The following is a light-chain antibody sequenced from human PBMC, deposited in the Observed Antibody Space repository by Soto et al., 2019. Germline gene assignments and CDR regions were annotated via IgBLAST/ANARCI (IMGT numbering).Light chain of an antibody. CDR1: QSIKSW. CDR2: KAS. V-gene: IGKV1-5*03. CDR3: QQYNSYRT. J-gene: IGKJ1*01. Sequence: DIQMTQSPSTLSASVGDRVTFTCRASQSIKSWLAWYQQKPGKAPKLLIYKASTLESGVPSRFSGSGSGTEFTLTISSLQPDDFATYYCQQYNSYRTLGQGTKVEVK.